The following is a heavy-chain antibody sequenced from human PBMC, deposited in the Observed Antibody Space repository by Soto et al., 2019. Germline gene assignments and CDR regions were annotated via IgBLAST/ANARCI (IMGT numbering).Heavy chain of an antibody. D-gene: IGHD3-9*01. CDR2: ISAYNGNT. Sequence: ASVKVSCKASGYTFTSYGISWVRQAPGQGLEWMGWISAYNGNTNYAQKLQGRVTMTTDTSTSTAYMELRSLRSDDTAVYYCASGGVYYDILTGYYMDYYYYYGMDVWGQGTTVTVSS. CDR1: GYTFTSYG. V-gene: IGHV1-18*01. CDR3: ASGGVYYDILTGYYMDYYYYYGMDV. J-gene: IGHJ6*02.